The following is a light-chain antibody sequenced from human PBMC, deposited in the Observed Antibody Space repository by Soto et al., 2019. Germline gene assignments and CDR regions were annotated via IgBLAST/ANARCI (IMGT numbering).Light chain of an antibody. Sequence: EIVLTQSPGTLSLSPGERATLSCRASQSVSSSYLAWYQQKPGQAPRLLIYGASSRATGIPDRFSGSGSGTDFTLTISRLEPEAFAVYYCQQYCSSPFTFGPGTKVDIK. CDR3: QQYCSSPFT. CDR2: GAS. J-gene: IGKJ3*01. CDR1: QSVSSSY. V-gene: IGKV3-20*01.